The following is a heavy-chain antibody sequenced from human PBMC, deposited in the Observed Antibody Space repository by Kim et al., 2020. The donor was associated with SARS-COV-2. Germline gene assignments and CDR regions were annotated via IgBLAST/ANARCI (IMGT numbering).Heavy chain of an antibody. Sequence: PSLKGRVTISVDTSKNQFSLKLGSVTAADTAVYYCARVGCSSTSCYLTDYWGQGTLVTVSS. V-gene: IGHV4-34*01. D-gene: IGHD2-2*01. CDR3: ARVGCSSTSCYLTDY. J-gene: IGHJ4*02.